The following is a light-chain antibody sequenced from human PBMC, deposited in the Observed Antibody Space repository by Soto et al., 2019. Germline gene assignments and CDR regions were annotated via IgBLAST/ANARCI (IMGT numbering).Light chain of an antibody. J-gene: IGKJ1*01. Sequence: DIQLTQSPSFLSASVGDRVTITCRASQGITSYLAWYQQKPGKAPKLLIYDASTLQSGVPSRFSGSGSGTEFTLTISSLQPEDFATYYCQQLNSYLWTFGQGTQVEIK. CDR3: QQLNSYLWT. CDR2: DAS. CDR1: QGITSY. V-gene: IGKV1-9*01.